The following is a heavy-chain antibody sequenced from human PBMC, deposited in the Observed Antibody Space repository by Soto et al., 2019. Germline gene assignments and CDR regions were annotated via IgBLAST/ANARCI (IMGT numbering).Heavy chain of an antibody. V-gene: IGHV3-23*01. CDR3: AKGPQWLVKTEVDY. CDR2: ISADGSRP. CDR1: GFIFSSYD. Sequence: EVQLLESGGGLVQPGGSMRLSCAASGFIFSSYDMDWVRQPPGKGLEYVSAISADGSRPSYADAVKGRFTISRDNSKNTLYLQMNSLRAEDTAVYYCAKGPQWLVKTEVDYWGQGTLVTVSS. J-gene: IGHJ4*02. D-gene: IGHD6-19*01.